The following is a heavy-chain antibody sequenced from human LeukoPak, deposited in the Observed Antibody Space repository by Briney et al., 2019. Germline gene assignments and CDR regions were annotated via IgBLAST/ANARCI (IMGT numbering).Heavy chain of an antibody. CDR1: GFTFSSYE. CDR3: TRGTTDIVADVSDAFDI. CDR2: ISYDARNK. J-gene: IGHJ3*02. V-gene: IGHV3-30*04. D-gene: IGHD5-12*01. Sequence: GGSLRLSCAASGFTFSSYEMNWVRQAPGKGLEWVAAISYDARNKYYAVSVRGRFTISRDNSRNTLFLQLNSLKVEDTAVYFCTRGTTDIVADVSDAFDIWGQGSVVTVSS.